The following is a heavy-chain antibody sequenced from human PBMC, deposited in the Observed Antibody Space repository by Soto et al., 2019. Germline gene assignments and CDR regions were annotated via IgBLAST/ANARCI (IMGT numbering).Heavy chain of an antibody. D-gene: IGHD5-12*01. Sequence: QVQLRESGPGLVKPSQTLSLTCSVSGASVAGGSYYWSWVRQPPGKGLEWIGYIPSRGRPYYNPSLTSRGTISADTSKNQLSLKLTSVTAADTAVYYCARDTYSEYDFGLWGHGTLVTVSS. CDR3: ARDTYSEYDFGL. CDR1: GASVAGGSYY. J-gene: IGHJ5*02. V-gene: IGHV4-30-4*01. CDR2: IPSRGRP.